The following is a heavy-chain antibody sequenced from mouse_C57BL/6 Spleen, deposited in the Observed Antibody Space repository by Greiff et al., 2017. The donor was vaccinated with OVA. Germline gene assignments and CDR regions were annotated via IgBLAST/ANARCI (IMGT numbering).Heavy chain of an antibody. CDR3: ARAYYYGRYYYAMDY. Sequence: QVQLQQPGAELVKPGASVTLSCKASGYTFTSYWMHWVKQRPGQGLEWIGMIHPNSGSTNYNEKFKSKATLTVDKSSSTAYMQLSSLTSEDSAVYYCARAYYYGRYYYAMDYWGQGTSVTVSS. CDR2: IHPNSGST. V-gene: IGHV1-64*01. D-gene: IGHD1-1*01. J-gene: IGHJ4*01. CDR1: GYTFTSYW.